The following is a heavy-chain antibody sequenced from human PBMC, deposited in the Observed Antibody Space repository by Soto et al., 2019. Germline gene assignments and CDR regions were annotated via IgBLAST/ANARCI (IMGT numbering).Heavy chain of an antibody. CDR1: GFTFTTFSSYW. J-gene: IGHJ4*02. CDR2: INGDGSRA. V-gene: IGHV3-74*01. Sequence: PGGSLRISCAASGFTFTTFSSYWMHWVRQTPGQGLVWVSRINGDGSRATYADSVKGRFIISRDNAQNTLYLQMDSLRAEDTAMYYCATSGVDSRFYFDCWGQGTPVTVSS. CDR3: ATSGVDSRFYFDC. D-gene: IGHD3-10*01.